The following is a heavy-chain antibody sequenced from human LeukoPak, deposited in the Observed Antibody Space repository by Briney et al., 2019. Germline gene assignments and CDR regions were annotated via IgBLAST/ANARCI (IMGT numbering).Heavy chain of an antibody. D-gene: IGHD6-13*01. CDR2: INTNTGNP. CDR3: AREGGIAATSTPDY. V-gene: IGHV7-4-1*02. Sequence: GASVKVSCKASGYTFTGYYMHWVRQAPGQGLEWMGWINTNTGNPTYAQGFTGRFVFSLDTSVSTAYLQISSLKAEDTAVYYCAREGGIAATSTPDYWGQGTLVTVSS. CDR1: GYTFTGYY. J-gene: IGHJ4*02.